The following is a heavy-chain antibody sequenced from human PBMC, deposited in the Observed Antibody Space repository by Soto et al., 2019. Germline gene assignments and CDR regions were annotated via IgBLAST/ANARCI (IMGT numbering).Heavy chain of an antibody. D-gene: IGHD4-17*01. CDR1: GGSISSSSYY. CDR3: ALTTVTHHDAFDI. J-gene: IGHJ3*02. V-gene: IGHV4-39*01. CDR2: IYYSGST. Sequence: SETLSLTCTVSGGSISSSSYYWGWIRQPPGKGLEWIGSIYYSGSTYYNPSLKSRVTISVDTSKNQFSLKLSSVTAADTAVFYCALTTVTHHDAFDIWGQGTMVTVSS.